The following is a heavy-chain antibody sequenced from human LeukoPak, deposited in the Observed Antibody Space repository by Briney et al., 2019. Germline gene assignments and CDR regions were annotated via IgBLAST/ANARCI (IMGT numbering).Heavy chain of an antibody. Sequence: GGSLRLSCAASGLTFSSYSMSWVRQAPGKGLFWVSGISASGSGTYYADSVKGRFTISRDNSKNTLYLQMNSLRAEDTAVYYCARTRTYYDSSGYYYYFDYWGQGTLVTVSS. J-gene: IGHJ4*02. CDR3: ARTRTYYDSSGYYYYFDY. CDR2: ISASGSGT. V-gene: IGHV3-23*01. CDR1: GLTFSSYS. D-gene: IGHD3-22*01.